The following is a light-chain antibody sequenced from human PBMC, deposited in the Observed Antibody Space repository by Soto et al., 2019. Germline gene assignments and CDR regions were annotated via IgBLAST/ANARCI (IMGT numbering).Light chain of an antibody. J-gene: IGKJ4*01. CDR3: QQYNNWPL. CDR2: DTS. Sequence: EREMTQSPATVSVSPGERTKLSCRASQSVRNKLAWYQQQPGQAPRVLIYDTSTRATGIPARFSGSGSGTEFTLTISSLQSGDFDVYFCQQYNNWPLFGGGTKVDIK. V-gene: IGKV3-15*01. CDR1: QSVRNK.